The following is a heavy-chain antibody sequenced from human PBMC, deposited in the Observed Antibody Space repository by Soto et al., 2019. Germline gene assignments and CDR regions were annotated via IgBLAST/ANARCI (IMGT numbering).Heavy chain of an antibody. CDR3: AKDRRSSWTFDY. V-gene: IGHV3-30*18. D-gene: IGHD6-13*01. Sequence: QVQLVESGGGVVQPGRSLRLSCAASGFTFSRHGMHWVRQAPGKGLEWVAVISYDGSNKYYADSVKGRFTISRDNSKNTLYLQMNSLRAEDTAVYYCAKDRRSSWTFDYWGQGTLVTVPS. CDR1: GFTFSRHG. J-gene: IGHJ4*02. CDR2: ISYDGSNK.